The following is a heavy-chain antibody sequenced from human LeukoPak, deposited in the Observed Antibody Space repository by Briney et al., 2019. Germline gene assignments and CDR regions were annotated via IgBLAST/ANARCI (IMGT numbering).Heavy chain of an antibody. CDR2: ISWNSGSI. V-gene: IGHV3-9*03. J-gene: IGHJ4*02. D-gene: IGHD6-19*01. CDR1: GFTFDDYA. Sequence: QTGRSLRLSCAASGFTFDDYAMHWVRQAPGKGLEWVSGISWNSGSIGYADSVKGRFTISRDNAKNSLYLQMNSLRAEDMALYYCAKADTIAVAGTIDYWGQGTLVTVSS. CDR3: AKADTIAVAGTIDY.